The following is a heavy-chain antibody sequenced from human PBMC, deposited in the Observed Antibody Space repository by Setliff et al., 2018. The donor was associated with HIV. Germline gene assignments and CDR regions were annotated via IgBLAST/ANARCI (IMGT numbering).Heavy chain of an antibody. CDR3: ARGDQTGYYRTYFYYMDL. J-gene: IGHJ6*03. CDR1: RFTFDDYA. CDR2: ISWNSGGI. D-gene: IGHD3-9*01. V-gene: IGHV3-9*01. Sequence: GGSLRLSCAASRFTFDDYAMHWVRQAPGKGLEWVSGISWNSGGILYADSVKGRFTISRDNAKNSLYLQINSLRVEDTALYYCARGDQTGYYRTYFYYMDLWGKGTTVTVSS.